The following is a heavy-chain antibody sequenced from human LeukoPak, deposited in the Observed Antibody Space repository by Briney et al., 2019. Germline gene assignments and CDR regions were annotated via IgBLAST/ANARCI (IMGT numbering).Heavy chain of an antibody. CDR1: GFTFDGYA. J-gene: IGHJ6*03. Sequence: PGGSLRLSCAASGFTFDGYAMHWVRQAPGKGLEWVSLISWDGGSTYYADSVKCRFTISRDNTKNSLSLQMSSLRAADTALYYCTKGYCSSTSCYRYYYYMDVCSKGWTVTV. CDR3: TKGYCSSTSCYRYYYYMDV. CDR2: ISWDGGST. D-gene: IGHD2-2*01. V-gene: IGHV3-43D*03.